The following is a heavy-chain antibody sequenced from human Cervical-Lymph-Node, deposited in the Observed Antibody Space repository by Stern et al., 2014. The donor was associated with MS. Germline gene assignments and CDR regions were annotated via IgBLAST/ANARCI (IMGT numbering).Heavy chain of an antibody. CDR1: GFTFSSYG. CDR3: ARGHIPYAYNYLFDY. V-gene: IGHV3-33*01. Sequence: DQLVESGGGVVQPGTSLRLSCAASGFTFSSYGMHWVRPAPGKGLEWGALAWYDGSTAYYTNSVKGRFTISRDNSKNTLSLQMNSLTAEDTAVYYCARGHIPYAYNYLFDYWGQGTLVTVSS. CDR2: AWYDGSTA. J-gene: IGHJ4*02. D-gene: IGHD5-24*01.